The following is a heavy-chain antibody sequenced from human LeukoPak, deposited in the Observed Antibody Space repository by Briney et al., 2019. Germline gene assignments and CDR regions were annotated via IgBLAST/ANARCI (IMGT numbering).Heavy chain of an antibody. Sequence: GGSLRLSCAASGFTFSRYSMNWVRQAPGKGLEWVSSISDSSTYIFNADPVQGRFTISRDDAKNSLFLQMNSLRVEDTAVYYYVRVVYCSGGTCSYYFDYWGQGTLVTVSS. D-gene: IGHD2-15*01. J-gene: IGHJ4*02. CDR3: VRVVYCSGGTCSYYFDY. V-gene: IGHV3-21*01. CDR1: GFTFSRYS. CDR2: ISDSSTYI.